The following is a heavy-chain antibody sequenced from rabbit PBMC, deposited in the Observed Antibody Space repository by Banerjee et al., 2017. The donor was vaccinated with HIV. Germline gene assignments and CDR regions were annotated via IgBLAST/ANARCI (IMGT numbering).Heavy chain of an antibody. J-gene: IGHJ3*01. V-gene: IGHV1S40*01. CDR2: IDSGSGIT. CDR1: GIDISSYH. D-gene: IGHD6-1*01. CDR3: ARDVGAYGHALDL. Sequence: QSLEESGGDLVKPGASLTLTCTASGIDISSYHMCWVRQAPGKGLEWIGCIDSGSGITWYARWAKGRFTVSKTSSTTVTLQLNSLTVADTATYLCARDVGAYGHALDLWGPGTLVTVS.